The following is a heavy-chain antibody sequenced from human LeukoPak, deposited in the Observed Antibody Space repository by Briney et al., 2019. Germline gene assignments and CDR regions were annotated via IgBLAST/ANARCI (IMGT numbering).Heavy chain of an antibody. Sequence: GASVKVSCKASGYTFTSYGISWVRQAPGQGLEWMGWISAYNGNTNYAQKLQGRVTMTTDTSTSTAYMELRSLRPDDTAVYYCARDKVVVVPAAKDPGYYYYYYGMDVWGQGTTVTVSS. CDR3: ARDKVVVVPAAKDPGYYYYYYGMDV. V-gene: IGHV1-18*01. J-gene: IGHJ6*02. CDR1: GYTFTSYG. CDR2: ISAYNGNT. D-gene: IGHD2-2*01.